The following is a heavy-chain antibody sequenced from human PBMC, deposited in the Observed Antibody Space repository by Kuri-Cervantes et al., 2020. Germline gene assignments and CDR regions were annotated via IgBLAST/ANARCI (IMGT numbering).Heavy chain of an antibody. Sequence: GSLRLSCSVSGGSVSSGSYYWSWIRQPPGKGLEWIGYIYYSGSTHYNPSLKSRVTISVDTSKNQFSLKLSSVIAADTAVYYCARGPHYYGSGNFYFYYYMDVWGKGTTVTVSS. CDR1: GGSVSSGSYY. CDR3: ARGPHYYGSGNFYFYYYMDV. D-gene: IGHD3-10*01. CDR2: IYYSGST. V-gene: IGHV4-61*01. J-gene: IGHJ6*03.